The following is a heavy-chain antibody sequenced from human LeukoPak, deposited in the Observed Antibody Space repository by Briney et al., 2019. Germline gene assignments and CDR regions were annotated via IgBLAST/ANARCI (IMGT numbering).Heavy chain of an antibody. J-gene: IGHJ4*02. V-gene: IGHV4-61*02. Sequence: SQTLSLTCTVSGGSISRGSYYWSWIRQPAGKGLEWIGRIYTSGSTNYNPSLKSRVTISVDTSKNQFSLKLSSVTAADTAVYYCARGHGDYARSPFDYWGQGTLVTVSS. D-gene: IGHD4-17*01. CDR1: GGSISRGSYY. CDR2: IYTSGST. CDR3: ARGHGDYARSPFDY.